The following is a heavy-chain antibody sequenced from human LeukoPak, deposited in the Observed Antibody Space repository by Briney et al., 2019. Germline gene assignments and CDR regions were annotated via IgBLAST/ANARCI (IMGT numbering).Heavy chain of an antibody. J-gene: IGHJ4*02. D-gene: IGHD3-3*01. Sequence: PGGSLRLSCAASGFTFSSYGMHWVSQAPGKGLEWVAFIRYDGSNKYYADSVKGRFTISRDNSKNTLYLQMNSLRAEDTAVYYCAKAPVDFWSGYPSYWGQGTLVTVSS. V-gene: IGHV3-30*02. CDR2: IRYDGSNK. CDR3: AKAPVDFWSGYPSY. CDR1: GFTFSSYG.